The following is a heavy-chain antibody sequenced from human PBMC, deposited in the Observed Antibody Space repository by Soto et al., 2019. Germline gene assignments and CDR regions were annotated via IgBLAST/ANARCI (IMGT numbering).Heavy chain of an antibody. J-gene: IGHJ5*02. V-gene: IGHV4-39*01. CDR1: GDSSKTSAYY. Sequence: SETLSLTCLVSGDSSKTSAYYWGWIRQPPGKGLEWIGSIDYSGKTYYNPSLKSRVAIYIDTSKNLFSLRLNSVTAADTSIYYCVRHPLSGFGVPSWGQGALVTISS. D-gene: IGHD5-12*01. CDR2: IDYSGKT. CDR3: VRHPLSGFGVPS.